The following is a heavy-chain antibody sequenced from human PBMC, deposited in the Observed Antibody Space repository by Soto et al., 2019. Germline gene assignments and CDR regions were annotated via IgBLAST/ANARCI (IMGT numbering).Heavy chain of an antibody. Sequence: PSETLSLTCAVSGGSISSSNWLSWVLQPPWKGLEWIGEIYHSGSTNYNPSLKSRVTISVDKSKNQFSLKLSSVTAADTAVYYCARDRPPEATGYYNNDAFDIWGQGTMVTV. CDR3: ARDRPPEATGYYNNDAFDI. J-gene: IGHJ3*02. CDR2: IYHSGST. CDR1: GGSISSSNW. D-gene: IGHD3-9*01. V-gene: IGHV4-4*02.